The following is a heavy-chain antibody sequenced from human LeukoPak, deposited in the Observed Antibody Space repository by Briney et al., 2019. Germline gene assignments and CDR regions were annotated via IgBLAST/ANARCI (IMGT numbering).Heavy chain of an antibody. CDR3: AKAVGILTGYYNVRNYYMDV. Sequence: PVASVKVSCKTSGYTFTSYDINWVRQATGQGLEWMGWMNPNSGNTGYAQKFQGRVTMTRNTSISTAYMELSSLRSEDTAVYYCAKAVGILTGYYNVRNYYMDVWGKGTTVTISS. CDR1: GYTFTSYD. D-gene: IGHD3-9*01. V-gene: IGHV1-8*01. J-gene: IGHJ6*03. CDR2: MNPNSGNT.